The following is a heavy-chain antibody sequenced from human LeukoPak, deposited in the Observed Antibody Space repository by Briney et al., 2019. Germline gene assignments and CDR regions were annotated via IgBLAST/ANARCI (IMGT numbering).Heavy chain of an antibody. CDR3: ARDGEIVVVPAAMPVYYYYGMDV. J-gene: IGHJ6*02. D-gene: IGHD2-2*01. CDR1: GYTFTSYY. Sequence: ASVKVSCKASGYTFTSYYMHWLRQAPGQGLEWMGIINPSGGSTSYAQKFQGRVTMTRDTSTSTVYMELSSLRSEDTAVYYCARDGEIVVVPAAMPVYYYYGMDVWGQGTTVTVSS. V-gene: IGHV1-46*01. CDR2: INPSGGST.